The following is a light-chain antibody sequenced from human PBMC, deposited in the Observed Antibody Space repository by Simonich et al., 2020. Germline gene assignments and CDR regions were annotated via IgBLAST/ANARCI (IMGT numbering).Light chain of an antibody. V-gene: IGLV2-14*01. J-gene: IGLJ3*02. CDR2: DVS. CDR1: SSDVGGYNY. CDR3: SSYTSSSNWV. Sequence: QSALTQPASVSGSPGQSITISCTGTSSDVGGYNYVSWYQQHPGKAPKLMIYDVSKQPSGVSNHISGSKSGNTASLTISGLQAEDEADYYCSSYTSSSNWVFGGGTKLTVL.